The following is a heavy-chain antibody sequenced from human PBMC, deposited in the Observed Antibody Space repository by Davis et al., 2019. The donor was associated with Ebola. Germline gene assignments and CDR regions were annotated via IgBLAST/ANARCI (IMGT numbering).Heavy chain of an antibody. D-gene: IGHD3-9*01. CDR2: IYYSGST. J-gene: IGHJ3*02. Sequence: PSETLSLTCTVSGGSISSYYWSWIRQPPGKGLEWIGYIYYSGSTNYNPSLKSRVTISVDTSKNQFSLKLSSVTAADTAVYYCARLTGDLAFDIWGQGTMVTVSS. CDR3: ARLTGDLAFDI. CDR1: GGSISSYY. V-gene: IGHV4-59*08.